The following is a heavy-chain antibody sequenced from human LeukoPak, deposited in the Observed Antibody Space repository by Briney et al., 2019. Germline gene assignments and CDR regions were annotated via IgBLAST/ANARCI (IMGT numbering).Heavy chain of an antibody. Sequence: GGSLRLSCAASGFTFSSYEMNWVRQAPGKGLEWVSYISSSGSTIYYADSVKGRFTISRDDAKNSLYLQMNSLRAEDTAVYYCARDRELVRDYYYYYMDVWGKGATVTVSS. CDR3: ARDRELVRDYYYYYMDV. J-gene: IGHJ6*03. D-gene: IGHD6-6*01. CDR1: GFTFSSYE. V-gene: IGHV3-48*03. CDR2: ISSSGSTI.